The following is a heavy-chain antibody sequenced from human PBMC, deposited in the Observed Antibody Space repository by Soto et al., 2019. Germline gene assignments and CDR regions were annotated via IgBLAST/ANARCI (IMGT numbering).Heavy chain of an antibody. Sequence: SETLSLTCTVSGGSISSSSYYWGWIRQPPGKGLEWIGKINHSGSTNYNPSLKSRVTISVDTSKNQFSLKLSSVTAADTAVYYCARQGIFGVVITYYYYYYGMDVWGQGTTVTVSS. CDR1: GGSISSSSYY. CDR3: ARQGIFGVVITYYYYYYGMDV. V-gene: IGHV4-39*01. D-gene: IGHD3-3*01. CDR2: INHSGST. J-gene: IGHJ6*02.